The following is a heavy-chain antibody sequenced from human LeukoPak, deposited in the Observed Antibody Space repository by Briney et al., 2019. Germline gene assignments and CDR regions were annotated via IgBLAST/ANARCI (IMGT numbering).Heavy chain of an antibody. Sequence: QPGGSLRLSCAASGFTFSTYSMNWVRQAPGKGLEWVSYISSYSSTISYADSVKGRFTISRDNAKNSLYLQMNSLRAEDTAVYYCARCIIVVTAAIRGDAFDLWGQGTMVTVSS. CDR2: ISSYSSTI. J-gene: IGHJ3*01. CDR3: ARCIIVVTAAIRGDAFDL. CDR1: GFTFSTYS. D-gene: IGHD2-2*01. V-gene: IGHV3-48*01.